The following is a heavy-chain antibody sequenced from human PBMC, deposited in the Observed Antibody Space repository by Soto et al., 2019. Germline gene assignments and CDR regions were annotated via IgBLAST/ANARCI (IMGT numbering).Heavy chain of an antibody. CDR1: GFSLSTSGMC. J-gene: IGHJ6*02. D-gene: IGHD2-21*02. Sequence: GSGPTLVNPTQTLTLTCTFSGFSLSTSGMCVNWIRQPPGKALEWLARIDWDDDKYYSTSLKTRLTISKDTSKNQVVLIMTNMDPVDTATYYCARIRTVTDYYYGLDFWGQGTTVTVSS. V-gene: IGHV2-70*11. CDR3: ARIRTVTDYYYGLDF. CDR2: IDWDDDK.